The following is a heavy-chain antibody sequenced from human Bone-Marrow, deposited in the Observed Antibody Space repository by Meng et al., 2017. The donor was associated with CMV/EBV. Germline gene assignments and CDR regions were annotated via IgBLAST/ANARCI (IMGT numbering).Heavy chain of an antibody. Sequence: KVSCKGSGYSFTSYWLGWVRQMPGKGLEWMGIIYPGDSDTRYSPSFQGQVTISADKSISTAYLQWSSLKASDTAMYYCARHARAGTSGETDYWGQGTLVTVSS. D-gene: IGHD6-13*01. J-gene: IGHJ4*02. CDR1: GYSFTSYW. V-gene: IGHV5-51*01. CDR2: IYPGDSDT. CDR3: ARHARAGTSGETDY.